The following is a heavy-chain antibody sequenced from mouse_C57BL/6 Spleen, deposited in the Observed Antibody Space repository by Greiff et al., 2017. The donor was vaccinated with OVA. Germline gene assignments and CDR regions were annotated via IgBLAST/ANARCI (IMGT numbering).Heavy chain of an antibody. CDR3: TRVYYYGSSHGYFDY. J-gene: IGHJ2*01. CDR1: GFTFSSYA. CDR2: ISSGGDYI. Sequence: EVHLVESGAGLVKPGGSLKLSCAASGFTFSSYAMSWVRQTPEKRLEWVAYISSGGDYIYYADTVKGRFTISRDNARNTLYLQMSSLKSEDTAMYYCTRVYYYGSSHGYFDYWGQGTTLTVSS. D-gene: IGHD1-1*01. V-gene: IGHV5-9-1*02.